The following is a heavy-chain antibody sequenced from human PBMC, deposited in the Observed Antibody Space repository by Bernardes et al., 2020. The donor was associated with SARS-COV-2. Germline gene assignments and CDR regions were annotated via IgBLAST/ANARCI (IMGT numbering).Heavy chain of an antibody. Sequence: SETLSLTCTVSGGSISGYYWSWIRQPPGKGLEWIAYIYYSGSTNYNPSLKSRVTISVDTSKNQFSLKLSSVTAADAAVYYCARTRPLESGAQYYYGMDVWGQGTTVTVSS. V-gene: IGHV4-59*01. D-gene: IGHD7-27*01. CDR2: IYYSGST. CDR1: GGSISGYY. CDR3: ARTRPLESGAQYYYGMDV. J-gene: IGHJ6*02.